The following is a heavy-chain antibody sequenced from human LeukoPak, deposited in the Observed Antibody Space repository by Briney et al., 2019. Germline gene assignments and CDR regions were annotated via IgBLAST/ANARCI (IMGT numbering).Heavy chain of an antibody. CDR3: ARDGAGTFDY. J-gene: IGHJ4*02. CDR2: ISSSSSDI. V-gene: IGHV3-21*01. Sequence: GGSLRLSCAASGFTFSSYSMNWVRQAPGQGLEWVSSISSSSSDIYYADSLKGRFTISRDTAKNSPYLQMNSLRAEDTAVYYCARDGAGTFDYWGQGTLVTVSS. CDR1: GFTFSSYS. D-gene: IGHD6-13*01.